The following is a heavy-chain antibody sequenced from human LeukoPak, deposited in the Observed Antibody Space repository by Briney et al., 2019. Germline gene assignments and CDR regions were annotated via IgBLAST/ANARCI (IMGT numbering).Heavy chain of an antibody. Sequence: PSETLSLTCTVSGGSISSGDYYWSWLRQPPGKGLEWIGYIYYSGSTYYNPSLKSRVTISVYTSKNQFSLKLSSVTAADTAVYYCASLGGSGYYYYYYYGMDVWGQGTTVTVSS. CDR2: IYYSGST. V-gene: IGHV4-30-4*01. D-gene: IGHD3-22*01. CDR1: GGSISSGDYY. CDR3: ASLGGSGYYYYYYYGMDV. J-gene: IGHJ6*02.